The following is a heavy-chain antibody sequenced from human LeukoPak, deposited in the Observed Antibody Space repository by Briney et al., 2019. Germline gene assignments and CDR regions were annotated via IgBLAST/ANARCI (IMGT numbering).Heavy chain of an antibody. Sequence: GASVKVSCKASGYTFTYCYMHWVRQAPGQGLEWMGWINPNSGGTNYAQKFQGRVTMTRDTSISTAYMELSSLRSDDTAVYYCARQGGYCSGGRCYGRFDPWGQGTLVTVSS. J-gene: IGHJ5*02. CDR1: GYTFTYCY. CDR3: ARQGGYCSGGRCYGRFDP. CDR2: INPNSGGT. D-gene: IGHD2-15*01. V-gene: IGHV1-2*02.